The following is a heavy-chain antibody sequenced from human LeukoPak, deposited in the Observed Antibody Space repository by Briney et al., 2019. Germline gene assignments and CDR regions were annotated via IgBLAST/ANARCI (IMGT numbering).Heavy chain of an antibody. CDR1: GFTFSSYW. D-gene: IGHD2-2*01. J-gene: IGHJ4*02. CDR2: INVDETIT. V-gene: IGHV3-74*01. CDR3: AKDPYGTRYFDY. Sequence: PGGSLRLSCAASGFTFSSYWMHWVRQVPGKGLMWVSRINVDETITDYAASVKGRFTISRDNAKNTVYLQMNSLRAEDSAVYYCAKDPYGTRYFDYWGQGTLVTVSS.